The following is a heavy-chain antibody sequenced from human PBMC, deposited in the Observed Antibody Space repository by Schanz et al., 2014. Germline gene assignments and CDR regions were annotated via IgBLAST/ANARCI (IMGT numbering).Heavy chain of an antibody. CDR1: GFTFSSYW. Sequence: EVQLVESGGGLVQPGGSLRLSCAASGFTFSSYWMHWVRQVPGKGLVWVSRIKSDGSSTSYADSVKGRFTISRDNAKNTLYRQMNSLRAEDTAVYYCARPAVWCGDNCFDPWGQGTLVTVSS. V-gene: IGHV3-74*02. D-gene: IGHD3-10*01. J-gene: IGHJ5*02. CDR3: ARPAVWCGDNCFDP. CDR2: IKSDGSST.